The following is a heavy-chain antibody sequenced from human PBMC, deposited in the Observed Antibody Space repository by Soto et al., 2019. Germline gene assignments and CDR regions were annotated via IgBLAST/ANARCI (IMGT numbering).Heavy chain of an antibody. Sequence: EVQLVESGGGLVQPGGSLRLSCAASGFTFSSYWMSWVRQAPGKGLEWVANIKQDEAEKYYVGSVKGRFTISRDNAKNSLYLQMDSLRDGDTAVYYCARASRGLVREGIDYWGQGTLVTVSS. CDR3: ARASRGLVREGIDY. CDR2: IKQDEAEK. CDR1: GFTFSSYW. V-gene: IGHV3-7*01. J-gene: IGHJ4*02. D-gene: IGHD6-19*01.